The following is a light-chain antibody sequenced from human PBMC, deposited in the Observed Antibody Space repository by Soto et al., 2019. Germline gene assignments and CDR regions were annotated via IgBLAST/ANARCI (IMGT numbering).Light chain of an antibody. Sequence: EIVLTQSPATLSLSPGERATLSCRASQSVGSYLAWYQQKPGQAPRLLIYDASNRATGIPARLSGSGSGTDFTLTISSLDPEDLAVYYCQQRGNWPPKVTFGGGTKVDIK. J-gene: IGKJ4*01. CDR3: QQRGNWPPKVT. CDR2: DAS. V-gene: IGKV3-11*01. CDR1: QSVGSY.